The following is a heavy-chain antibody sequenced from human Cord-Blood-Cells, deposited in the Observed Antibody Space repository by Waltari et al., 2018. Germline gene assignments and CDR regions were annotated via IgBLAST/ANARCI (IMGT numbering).Heavy chain of an antibody. Sequence: EVQLVESGGGLVKPGGSLRLSCASSGFTFRNAWMSWVRQAPGRGLEWVGRITSKTDGGPTDYAAPVKARLPISRDDSKITLYLQMNSLKTAEAAGYYCTTEIYSSSWYGGQGTLVTVCS. CDR3: TTEIYSSSWY. D-gene: IGHD6-13*01. J-gene: IGHJ4*02. CDR2: ITSKTDGGPT. CDR1: GFTFRNAW. V-gene: IGHV3-15*01.